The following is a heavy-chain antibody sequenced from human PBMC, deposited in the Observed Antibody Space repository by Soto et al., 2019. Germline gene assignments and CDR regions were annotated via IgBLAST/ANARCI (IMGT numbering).Heavy chain of an antibody. CDR3: ARGRISGYNWFDP. V-gene: IGHV3-33*01. J-gene: IGHJ5*02. Sequence: GGSLRLACAASGFTFRSYGMRWVGQAPGKRLEWVAVILYDGSNKYYADSVKGRFTISRDNSKNTLYLQMNSLRAEDMAVYYCARGRISGYNWFDPWGQGTLVTVSS. CDR2: ILYDGSNK. CDR1: GFTFRSYG. D-gene: IGHD3-10*01.